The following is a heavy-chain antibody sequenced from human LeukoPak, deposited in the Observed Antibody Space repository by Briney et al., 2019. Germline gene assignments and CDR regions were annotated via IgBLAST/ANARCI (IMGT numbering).Heavy chain of an antibody. V-gene: IGHV1-2*02. CDR3: AREGSIAAAGVYYYYYMDV. CDR2: INPNSGGT. J-gene: IGHJ6*03. CDR1: GYTFTGYY. D-gene: IGHD6-13*01. Sequence: GASVKVSCKASGYTFTGYYMHWVRQAPGQGLEWMGWINPNSGGTNYAQKFQGRVTMTRDMSTSTVYMELSSLRSEDTAVYYCAREGSIAAAGVYYYYYMDVWGKGTTVTVSS.